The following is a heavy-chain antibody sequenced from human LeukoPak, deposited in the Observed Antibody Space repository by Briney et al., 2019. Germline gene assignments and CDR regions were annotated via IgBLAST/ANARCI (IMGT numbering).Heavy chain of an antibody. D-gene: IGHD3-9*01. Sequence: SETLSLTCTVSGGSISSSSYHWGWICQPPGKGLEWIGSIYYSGSTYYNPSLKSRVTISVDTSKNQFSLKLSSVTAADTAVYYCARQFYDILTGYPYYFDYWGQGTLVTVSS. CDR1: GGSISSSSYH. V-gene: IGHV4-39*01. CDR3: ARQFYDILTGYPYYFDY. J-gene: IGHJ4*02. CDR2: IYYSGST.